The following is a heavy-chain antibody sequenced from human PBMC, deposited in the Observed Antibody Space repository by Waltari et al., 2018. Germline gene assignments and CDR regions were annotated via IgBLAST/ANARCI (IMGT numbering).Heavy chain of an antibody. CDR2: INPNGGST. Sequence: QVQLVQSGAEVKKPGASVKVSVKASGYTFTGHYMHWVRQAPGQGLEYMGMINPNGGSTTYAQKFQGRVTMTRDRSTNTVYMELTSLRSEDTAVYYCAKDKAAAGHPEYFQHWGQGTLATVSS. CDR3: AKDKAAAGHPEYFQH. D-gene: IGHD6-13*01. J-gene: IGHJ1*01. CDR1: GYTFTGHY. V-gene: IGHV1-46*01.